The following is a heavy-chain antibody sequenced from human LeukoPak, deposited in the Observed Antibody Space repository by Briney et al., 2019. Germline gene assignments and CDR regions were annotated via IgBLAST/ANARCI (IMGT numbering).Heavy chain of an antibody. J-gene: IGHJ6*04. Sequence: ASVTVSCKASGYTFTSYGISWVRQAPGQGLEWMGWISAYNGNTNYAQKLQGRVTITTDTSTSTAYIELRSLRSDDTAVYYCARAEVDIVVVPANYGMDVWGKGTTVTDSS. CDR2: ISAYNGNT. V-gene: IGHV1-18*04. D-gene: IGHD2-2*03. CDR3: ARAEVDIVVVPANYGMDV. CDR1: GYTFTSYG.